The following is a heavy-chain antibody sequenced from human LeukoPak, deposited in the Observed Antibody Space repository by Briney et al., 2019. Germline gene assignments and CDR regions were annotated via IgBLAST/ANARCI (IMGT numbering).Heavy chain of an antibody. V-gene: IGHV3-48*03. Sequence: GGSLRLSCAASGFTFSSYEMNWVRQAPGKGLEWVSYISSSGSTIYYADSVKGRFTISRDNAKNSLYLQMNSLRAEDTAVYYCARTRRITMVRGATHWGQGTLVTVSS. CDR2: ISSSGSTI. J-gene: IGHJ4*02. D-gene: IGHD3-10*01. CDR3: ARTRRITMVRGATH. CDR1: GFTFSSYE.